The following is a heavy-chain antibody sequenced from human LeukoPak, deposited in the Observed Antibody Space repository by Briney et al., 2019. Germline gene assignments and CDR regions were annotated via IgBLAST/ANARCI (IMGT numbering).Heavy chain of an antibody. Sequence: GGSLRLSCAASGFTFSRYAMSWVRQAPGKGLEWVSAISGSGGSTYYADSVKGRFTISRDNSKNTLSLQMNSLRAEDTAVYYCAKSVVATGRNYFDYWGQGTLVTVSS. D-gene: IGHD5-12*01. CDR2: ISGSGGST. J-gene: IGHJ4*02. V-gene: IGHV3-23*01. CDR3: AKSVVATGRNYFDY. CDR1: GFTFSRYA.